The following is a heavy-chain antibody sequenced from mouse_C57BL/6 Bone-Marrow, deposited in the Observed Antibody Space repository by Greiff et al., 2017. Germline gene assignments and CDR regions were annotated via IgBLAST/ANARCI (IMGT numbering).Heavy chain of an antibody. J-gene: IGHJ4*01. CDR3: TRRIYDGYYIYAMDY. D-gene: IGHD2-3*01. Sequence: EVQLQQSGTVLARPGASVKMSCKTSGYTFTSYWMHWVKQRPGQGLEWIGAIYPGNSDTSYNQKFKGKAKLTAVTSASTAYMELSSLTNEDSAVYYGTRRIYDGYYIYAMDYWGQGTSVTVAS. V-gene: IGHV1-5*01. CDR2: IYPGNSDT. CDR1: GYTFTSYW.